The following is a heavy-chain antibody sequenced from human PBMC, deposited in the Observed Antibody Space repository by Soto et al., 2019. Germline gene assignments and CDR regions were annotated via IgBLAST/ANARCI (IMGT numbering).Heavy chain of an antibody. J-gene: IGHJ4*02. CDR2: IIPIFGTA. CDR3: ARDAVPTYYYDSSDYYRGSSFDY. CDR1: GGTFSSYA. Sequence: QVQLVQSGAEVKKPGSSVKVSCKASGGTFSSYAISWVRQAPGQGLEWMGGIIPIFGTANYAQKFQGRVTITADESTSTAYMELSSLRSEDTAVYYCARDAVPTYYYDSSDYYRGSSFDYWGQGTLVTVSS. V-gene: IGHV1-69*01. D-gene: IGHD3-22*01.